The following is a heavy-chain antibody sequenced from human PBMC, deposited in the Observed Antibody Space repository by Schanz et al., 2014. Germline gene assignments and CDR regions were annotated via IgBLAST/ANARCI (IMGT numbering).Heavy chain of an antibody. V-gene: IGHV3-48*04. CDR2: ISGSSSTK. J-gene: IGHJ4*02. CDR1: GITFSVYS. CDR3: ARDRVGASSYFDS. D-gene: IGHD1-26*01. Sequence: EVQLVESGGGLAQPGGSLRLSCAASGITFSVYSMNWVRQAPGKGLEWVSYISGSSSTKYYADSVKGRFTISRDNAKNSLYLQMNSLRAEDTAVYYCARDRVGASSYFDSWGQGTLVTVSS.